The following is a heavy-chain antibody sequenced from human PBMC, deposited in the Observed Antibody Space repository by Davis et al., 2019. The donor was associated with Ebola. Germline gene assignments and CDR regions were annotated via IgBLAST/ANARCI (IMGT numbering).Heavy chain of an antibody. V-gene: IGHV3-30*18. J-gene: IGHJ4*02. CDR2: ISYDGTNK. CDR1: ALTLSTYC. D-gene: IGHD4-11*01. CDR3: AKDPRYSNYNLNYFDY. Sequence: PGGSLRLSCATSALTLSTYCMHWVRQAPGKVLEWVALISYDGTNKYYADSVKGRFTISRDNSKNTLYLQMNSLRAEDTGMYYCAKDPRYSNYNLNYFDYWGQGTLVTVSS.